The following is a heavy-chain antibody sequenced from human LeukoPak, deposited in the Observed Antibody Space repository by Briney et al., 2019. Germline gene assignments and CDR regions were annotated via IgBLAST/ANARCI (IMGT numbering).Heavy chain of an antibody. J-gene: IGHJ4*02. D-gene: IGHD3-22*01. CDR3: ARTYYYDSSVDY. V-gene: IGHV3-11*04. Sequence: GSLRLSCAASGFTFSDYYMSWIRQAPGKGLEWVSYISSSGSTIYYADSVKGRFTISRDNAKNSLYLQMNSLRAEDTAVYYCARTYYYDSSVDYWGQGTLVTVSS. CDR2: ISSSGSTI. CDR1: GFTFSDYY.